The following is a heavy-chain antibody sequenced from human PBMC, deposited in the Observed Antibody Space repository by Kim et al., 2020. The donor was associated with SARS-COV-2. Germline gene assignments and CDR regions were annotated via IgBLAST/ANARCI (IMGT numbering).Heavy chain of an antibody. Sequence: SETLSLTCAVYGGSFSGYYWSWIRQPPGKGLEWIGEINHSGSTNYNPSLKSRVTISVDTSKNQFSLKLSSVTAADTAVYYCARWSYGPRGGMDVWGQGTTVTVSS. J-gene: IGHJ6*02. V-gene: IGHV4-34*01. D-gene: IGHD5-18*01. CDR3: ARWSYGPRGGMDV. CDR2: INHSGST. CDR1: GGSFSGYY.